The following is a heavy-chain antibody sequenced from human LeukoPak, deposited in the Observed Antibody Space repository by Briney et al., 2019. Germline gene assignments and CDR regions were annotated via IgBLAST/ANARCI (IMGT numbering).Heavy chain of an antibody. CDR2: IYYSGST. V-gene: IGHV4-59*08. CDR1: GGSISSYY. J-gene: IGHJ4*02. CDR3: ARLEGATGFLDY. D-gene: IGHD1-26*01. Sequence: SETLPLTCTVSGGSISSYYWSWIRQPPGKGLEWIGYIYYSGSTNYNPSLKSRVTISVDTSKNQFSLKLSSVTAADTAVYYCARLEGATGFLDYWGQGTLVTVSS.